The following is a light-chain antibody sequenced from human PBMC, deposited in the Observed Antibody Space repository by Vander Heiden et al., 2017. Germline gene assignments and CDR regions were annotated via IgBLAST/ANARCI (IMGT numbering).Light chain of an antibody. V-gene: IGKV2-28*01. CDR1: QSLLHSNGSHY. CDR2: LGS. J-gene: IGKJ2*01. CDR3: MQVLQTPHT. Sequence: DIVMTQSPLSLPVTPGEPASISCRSGQSLLHSNGSHYLDWYLQKPGQSPQLLIYLGSNRASGVPNRFTGSGSGTDFTLKISRVEAGDVGVYYCMQVLQTPHTFGQGTKLEIK.